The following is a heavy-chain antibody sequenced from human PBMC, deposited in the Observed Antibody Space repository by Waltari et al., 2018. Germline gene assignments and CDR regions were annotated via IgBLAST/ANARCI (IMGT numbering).Heavy chain of an antibody. Sequence: QVQLQESGPGLVKPSQTLSLTCTVSGGSISSGGYYWSWIRQHPGKGLEWIGYIYYSGSTYYNPSVKSRVTIAVDTSKNQFSLKLSSVTAADTAVYYCARGGLLDVVVPAARFDPWGQGTPVTVSS. CDR1: GGSISSGGYY. D-gene: IGHD2-2*01. V-gene: IGHV4-31*03. CDR2: IYYSGST. J-gene: IGHJ5*02. CDR3: ARGGLLDVVVPAARFDP.